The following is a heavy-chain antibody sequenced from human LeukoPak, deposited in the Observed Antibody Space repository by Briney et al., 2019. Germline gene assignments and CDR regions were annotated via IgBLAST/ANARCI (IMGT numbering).Heavy chain of an antibody. CDR2: IYPGDSDT. CDR3: ARLIGSGSYYNTYFDS. V-gene: IGHV5-51*01. Sequence: GESLKISCKGSGYIFTNYWIAWVRQMPGKGLEWMGIIYPGDSDTRYSPSFQGQVTISADKSIGTAYLQWSSLKASDTAMYYCARLIGSGSYYNTYFDSWGQGTLVTVSS. CDR1: GYIFTNYW. D-gene: IGHD3-10*01. J-gene: IGHJ4*02.